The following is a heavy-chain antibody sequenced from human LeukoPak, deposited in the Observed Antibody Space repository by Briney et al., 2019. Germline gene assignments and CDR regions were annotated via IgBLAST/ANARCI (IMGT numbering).Heavy chain of an antibody. CDR3: ASSHILTGPDAFDI. V-gene: IGHV3-53*01. D-gene: IGHD3-9*01. CDR2: IYRGGST. J-gene: IGHJ3*02. Sequence: GGSLRLSCAPSGLIVSGNYMSWVRQAPGKGLEWVSVIYRGGSTYYADSVKGRFTISRDNAKNSLYLQMNSLRAEDTAVYYCASSHILTGPDAFDIWGQGTMVTVSS. CDR1: GLIVSGNY.